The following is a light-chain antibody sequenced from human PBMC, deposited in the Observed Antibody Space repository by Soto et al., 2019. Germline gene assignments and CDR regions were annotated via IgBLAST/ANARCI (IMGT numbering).Light chain of an antibody. CDR2: KAS. V-gene: IGKV1-5*03. CDR3: QQYDSYSQT. CDR1: QSISSW. J-gene: IGKJ1*01. Sequence: DIQMTQSPSTLSASVGDRVTITCRASQSISSWLAWYQQKPGKAPKLLIYKASSLESGVPSRFSGSGSGTEFTLTISRLQPDDFATYYCQQYDSYSQTFCQGTKVEIK.